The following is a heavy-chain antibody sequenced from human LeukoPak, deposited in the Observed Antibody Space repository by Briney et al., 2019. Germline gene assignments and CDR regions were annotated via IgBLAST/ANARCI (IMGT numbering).Heavy chain of an antibody. D-gene: IGHD6-13*01. V-gene: IGHV5-10-1*01. CDR3: ARHYGAAGDFDY. Sequence: GESLKISCKGSGYSFTSYWISWVRQMPGKGLEWMGRIDPSDSYTNYSPPFEGHVTISADKSISTAYLQWSSLKASDIATYYCARHYGAAGDFDYWGQGTLVTVSS. CDR2: IDPSDSYT. CDR1: GYSFTSYW. J-gene: IGHJ4*02.